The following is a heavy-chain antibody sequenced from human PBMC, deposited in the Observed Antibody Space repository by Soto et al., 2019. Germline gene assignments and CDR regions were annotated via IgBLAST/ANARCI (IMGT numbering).Heavy chain of an antibody. CDR3: ASRTISSDDAFDI. J-gene: IGHJ3*02. CDR2: ISSSGSTI. CDR1: GFTFSDYY. Sequence: GGSLRLSCAASGFTFSDYYMSWIRQAPGKGLEWVSYISSSGSTIYYADSVKGRFTISRDNAKNSLYLQMNSLRAEDTAVYYCASRTISSDDAFDIWGQVTMVTVSS. D-gene: IGHD6-25*01. V-gene: IGHV3-11*01.